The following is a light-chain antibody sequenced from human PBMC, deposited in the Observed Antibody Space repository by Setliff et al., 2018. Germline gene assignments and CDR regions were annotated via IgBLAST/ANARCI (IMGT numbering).Light chain of an antibody. CDR1: SSDVGGYNY. J-gene: IGLJ1*01. V-gene: IGLV2-11*01. Sequence: QSALTQPRPVSGSPGQSVTISCTGPSSDVGGYNYVSWYQQRPDKAPKLMIFDVSRRPSGVPDRFSGSKSGNTASLTISGLQAEDEADYYCCSYAGIYTFVFGSGTKVTVL. CDR3: CSYAGIYTFV. CDR2: DVS.